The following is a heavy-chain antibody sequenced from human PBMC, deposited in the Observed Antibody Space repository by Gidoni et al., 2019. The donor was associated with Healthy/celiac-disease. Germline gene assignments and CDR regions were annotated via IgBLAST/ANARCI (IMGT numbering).Heavy chain of an antibody. CDR2: ISYDGSNK. CDR1: GFTFSSYG. D-gene: IGHD3-10*01. J-gene: IGHJ4*02. V-gene: IGHV3-30*18. Sequence: QVQLVESGGGVVQPGRSLRPSCAASGFTFSSYGMPWARQAPGKGLEWVAVISYDGSNKYYADSVKGRFTISRDNSKNTRYLQRNSLRAEDTAVYYCAKDGAMGDFGEWHLYYFDYWGQGTLVTVSS. CDR3: AKDGAMGDFGEWHLYYFDY.